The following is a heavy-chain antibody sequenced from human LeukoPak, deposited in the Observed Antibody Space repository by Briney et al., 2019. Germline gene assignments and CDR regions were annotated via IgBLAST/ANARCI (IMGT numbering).Heavy chain of an antibody. CDR3: ARDYDYVWGSSTFRGYYYYGMDV. D-gene: IGHD3-16*01. V-gene: IGHV1-18*01. CDR2: ISAYNGNT. CDR1: GYTFTGYG. J-gene: IGHJ6*02. Sequence: ASVKVSCKASGYTFTGYGISWVRQAPGQGLEWMGWISAYNGNTNYAQKLQGRVTMTTDTSTSTAYMELRSLRSDDTAVYYCARDYDYVWGSSTFRGYYYYGMDVWGQGTTVTVSS.